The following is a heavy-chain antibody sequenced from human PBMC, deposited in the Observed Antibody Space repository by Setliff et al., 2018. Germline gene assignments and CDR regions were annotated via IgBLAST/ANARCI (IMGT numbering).Heavy chain of an antibody. CDR3: ARRGYSHDSSDYNRRKVFDYFDF. J-gene: IGHJ4*02. CDR2: IKQDGSDK. Sequence: GGSLRLSCAASGFTFSSYWMSWVRQAPGKGLEWVANIKQDGSDKYYVDSVKGRFTISRDNAKNSLSLQMNSLRAEDTAVYFCARRGYSHDSSDYNRRKVFDYFDFWGQGTQVTVSS. V-gene: IGHV3-7*03. D-gene: IGHD3-22*01. CDR1: GFTFSSYW.